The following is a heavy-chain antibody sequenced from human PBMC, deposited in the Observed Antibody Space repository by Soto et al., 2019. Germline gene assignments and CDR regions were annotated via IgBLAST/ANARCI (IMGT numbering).Heavy chain of an antibody. CDR2: IIPIFGTA. Sequence: SVKVSCKASGGTFSSYAISWVRQAPGQGLEWMGGIIPIFGTANYAQQFQGRVTITADESTSTAYMELSSLRSEDTAVYYCARSREQLVFHVDYWGQGTLVTVSS. D-gene: IGHD6-6*01. CDR3: ARSREQLVFHVDY. J-gene: IGHJ4*02. V-gene: IGHV1-69*13. CDR1: GGTFSSYA.